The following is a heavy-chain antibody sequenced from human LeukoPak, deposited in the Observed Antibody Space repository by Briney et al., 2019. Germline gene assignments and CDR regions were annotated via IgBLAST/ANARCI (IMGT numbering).Heavy chain of an antibody. CDR1: GYAFSNYG. Sequence: ASVKVSCKASGYAFSNYGLAWLRRAPGEGLQWLGWISTFNGNTNHAQILQDRVTMTTDTSTNTAYLELRSLRSDDTAVYYCARRHLIGNGYFDHWGQGTLDTVSS. CDR3: ARRHLIGNGYFDH. J-gene: IGHJ4*02. CDR2: ISTFNGNT. D-gene: IGHD4-23*01. V-gene: IGHV1-18*01.